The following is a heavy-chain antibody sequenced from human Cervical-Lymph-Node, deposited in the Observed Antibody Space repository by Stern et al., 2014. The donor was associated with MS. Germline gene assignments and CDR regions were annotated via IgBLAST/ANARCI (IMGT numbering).Heavy chain of an antibody. CDR2: ISVHNGNT. V-gene: IGHV1-18*01. Sequence: QMQLVQYGGEVKKPGASVRVSCKASGYAFKSHGLSWVRLAPGQGLEWMGWISVHNGNTNYAEKLQGRVSMTADTSTSTAYLELRNLRSDDTALYYCVRKGYANGWYGYFDYWGQGTPVTVSS. J-gene: IGHJ4*02. CDR1: GYAFKSHG. CDR3: VRKGYANGWYGYFDY. D-gene: IGHD6-19*01.